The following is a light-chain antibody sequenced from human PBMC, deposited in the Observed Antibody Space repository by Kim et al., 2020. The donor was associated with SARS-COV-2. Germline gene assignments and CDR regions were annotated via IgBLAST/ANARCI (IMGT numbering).Light chain of an antibody. Sequence: GQRITFSCSGSSSNIGSNSLNWYQQFPGMAPKLLIYTNNQRFSGVPARFSASKSGTLASLAISGLQSDDEAVYYCAAWDDSLNGPVFGGGTQLTVL. J-gene: IGLJ2*01. V-gene: IGLV1-44*01. CDR2: TNN. CDR3: AAWDDSLNGPV. CDR1: SSNIGSNS.